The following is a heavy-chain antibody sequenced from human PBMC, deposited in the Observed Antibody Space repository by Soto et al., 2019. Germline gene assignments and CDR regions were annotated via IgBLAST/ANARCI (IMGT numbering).Heavy chain of an antibody. CDR1: GDSISSSGFY. J-gene: IGHJ4*02. D-gene: IGHD6-19*01. CDR3: ARRHQWLAGYFDY. Sequence: QLQLQESGPGLVQPSETLSLTCAVSGDSISSSGFYWGWIRQPPGKGLEWIGSIYYSGSTYYNPSLKSRVTISVDTSKSQFSLKMRSVTAAATAVYYCARRHQWLAGYFDYWGQGTLVTVSS. CDR2: IYYSGST. V-gene: IGHV4-39*01.